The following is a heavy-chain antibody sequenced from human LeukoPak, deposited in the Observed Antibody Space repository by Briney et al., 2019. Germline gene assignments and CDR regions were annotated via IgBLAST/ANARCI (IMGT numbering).Heavy chain of an antibody. V-gene: IGHV1-69*06. CDR1: GYTFTSYA. Sequence: SVKVSCKASGYTFTSYAISWVRQAPGQGLEWMGGIIPIFGTANYAQKFQGRVTITADKSTSTAYMELSSLRSEDTAVYYCASPSPTLYIVLMVYARGAAFDIWGQGTMVTVSS. J-gene: IGHJ3*02. CDR3: ASPSPTLYIVLMVYARGAAFDI. CDR2: IIPIFGTA. D-gene: IGHD2-8*01.